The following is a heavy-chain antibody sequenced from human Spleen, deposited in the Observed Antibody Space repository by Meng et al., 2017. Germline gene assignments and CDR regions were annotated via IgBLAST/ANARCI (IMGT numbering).Heavy chain of an antibody. D-gene: IGHD6-19*01. CDR3: AKARWYTSGGGGFDY. J-gene: IGHJ4*02. V-gene: IGHV3-23*01. CDR2: VSTSGSNT. Sequence: WGTLCLTCAASGFTFSNYAMKWVRQAPGKGLEWVSGVSTSGSNTYYADSVKGRFTIARDNSKNTLYLQMNSLRAEDTAIYYCAKARWYTSGGGGFDYWGQGSLVTVSS. CDR1: GFTFSNYA.